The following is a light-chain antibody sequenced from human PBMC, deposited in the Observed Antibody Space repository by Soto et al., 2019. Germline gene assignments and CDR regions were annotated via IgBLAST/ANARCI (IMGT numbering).Light chain of an antibody. CDR2: GAS. J-gene: IGKJ5*01. CDR3: QQHDILPIT. CDR1: QSVSSN. V-gene: IGKV3-20*01. Sequence: TQSPATLSVSPGERATFSCRASQSVSSNLAWYQQKPGQAPRLLISGASRRATGIPDRFSGAGSGTDFTLTISRLEPEDFALYYCQQHDILPITFGQGTRLEIK.